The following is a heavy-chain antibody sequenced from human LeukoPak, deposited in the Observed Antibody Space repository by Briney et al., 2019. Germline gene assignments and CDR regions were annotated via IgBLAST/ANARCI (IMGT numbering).Heavy chain of an antibody. D-gene: IGHD4-17*01. V-gene: IGHV3-23*01. CDR2: ISGSGGST. CDR3: ANPPTVTTIRFDP. CDR1: GFTFSSYA. J-gene: IGHJ5*02. Sequence: PGGSLRLSCVAPGFTFSSYAMSWVRQAPGKGLEWVSDISGSGGSTYYADSVKGRFTISRDNSKNTLYLQMNSLRAEDTAVYYCANPPTVTTIRFDPWGPGTLVTVSS.